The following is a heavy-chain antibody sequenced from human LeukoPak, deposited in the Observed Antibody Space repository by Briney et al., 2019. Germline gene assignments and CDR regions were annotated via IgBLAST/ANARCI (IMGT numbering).Heavy chain of an antibody. D-gene: IGHD6-25*01. CDR1: GGSISSSSYY. V-gene: IGHV4-39*07. CDR2: IYYSGST. J-gene: IGHJ6*03. Sequence: SETLSLTCTVSGGSISSSSYYWGWIRQPPGKGLEWIGSIYYSGSTYYNPSLKSRVTISVDTSKNQFSLKLSSVTAADAAVYYCARITLTVSGEYYYYYYMDVWGKGTTVTVSS. CDR3: ARITLTVSGEYYYYYYMDV.